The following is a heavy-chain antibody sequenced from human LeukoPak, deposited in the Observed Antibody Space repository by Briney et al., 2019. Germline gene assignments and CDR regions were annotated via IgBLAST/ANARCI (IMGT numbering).Heavy chain of an antibody. J-gene: IGHJ4*02. Sequence: GGSLRLSCGASGFTFSTYSMNWVRQAPGKGLEWVSSISSSSSYIHYADSVKGRFTISRDNAKNTLYLQMNSLRAEDTAVYYCAKGAYYFDYWGQGTLVTVSS. CDR2: ISSSSSYI. V-gene: IGHV3-21*01. CDR3: AKGAYYFDY. CDR1: GFTFSTYS.